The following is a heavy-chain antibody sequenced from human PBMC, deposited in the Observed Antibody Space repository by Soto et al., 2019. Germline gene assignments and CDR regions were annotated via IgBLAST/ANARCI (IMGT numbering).Heavy chain of an antibody. D-gene: IGHD3-22*01. J-gene: IGHJ5*02. CDR2: IYWDDDK. CDR3: AHSLIGYYYDSSGSNWFDP. V-gene: IGHV2-5*02. Sequence: GSGPTLVNPTQTLTLTCTFSGFSLSTSGVGVGWIHQPPGKAMERLTLIYWDDDKRYSPSLKSRLTITKDTSKNQVVLTMTNMDPVDTATYYCAHSLIGYYYDSSGSNWFDPWGKGTLVTVSS. CDR1: GFSLSTSGVG.